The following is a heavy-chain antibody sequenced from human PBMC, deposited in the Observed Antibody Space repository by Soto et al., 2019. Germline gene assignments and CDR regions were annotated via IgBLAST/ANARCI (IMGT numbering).Heavy chain of an antibody. CDR2: ISYDGSNK. D-gene: IGHD1-26*01. J-gene: IGHJ3*02. V-gene: IGHV3-30*18. Sequence: PGGSLRLSCAASGFTFRSYGMHWVRQAPGKGLEWVTVISYDGSNKYYADSVKGRFTISRGNSKNTLYLQMHSLRPEDTALYYCAKGGVGSTSNAFDIWGQGTMVTVSS. CDR3: AKGGVGSTSNAFDI. CDR1: GFTFRSYG.